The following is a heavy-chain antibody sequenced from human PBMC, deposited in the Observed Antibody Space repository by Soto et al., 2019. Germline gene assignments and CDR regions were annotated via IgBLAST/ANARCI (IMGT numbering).Heavy chain of an antibody. D-gene: IGHD6-19*01. J-gene: IGHJ4*02. CDR1: GGSISGYY. Sequence: SETLSLTCTVSGGSISGYYWSWVRQPPGKGLEWIGRVFSSGSTSFNPSLESRVAMSVDTSKNQFSLKLSSVTAADTAVYYCARTKGPIAVAGPYFDYWGQGTLVTVSS. CDR2: VFSSGST. V-gene: IGHV4-4*07. CDR3: ARTKGPIAVAGPYFDY.